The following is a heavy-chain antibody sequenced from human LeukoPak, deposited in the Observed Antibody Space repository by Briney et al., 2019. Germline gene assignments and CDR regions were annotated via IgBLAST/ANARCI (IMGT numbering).Heavy chain of an antibody. J-gene: IGHJ4*02. CDR3: ATVAIRAEFHFDH. CDR2: INHNGNT. V-gene: IGHV4-34*01. Sequence: SETLSLTCGVSGGSFSTFYWSWIRQHPGKGLEWIGEINHNGNTNYNPSLKGRVTLSVDKSKNQFSLKLRSVTAADTALYYCATVAIRAEFHFDHWGQGLLVAVSS. CDR1: GGSFSTFY. D-gene: IGHD3-10*01.